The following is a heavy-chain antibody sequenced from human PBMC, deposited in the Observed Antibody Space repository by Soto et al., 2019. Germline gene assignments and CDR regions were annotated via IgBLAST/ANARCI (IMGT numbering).Heavy chain of an antibody. CDR3: AKGRYYDSSGYYYDY. Sequence: PWGSLRLSCAASGFTFRNYGMHWVRQAPGKGLEWVAVISHDGSNKYYADSVKGRFTISRDNSKNTLDLQMDSLRAEDTAVYYCAKGRYYDSSGYYYDYWGQGPLVTVSS. CDR2: ISHDGSNK. CDR1: GFTFRNYG. V-gene: IGHV3-30*18. D-gene: IGHD3-22*01. J-gene: IGHJ4*02.